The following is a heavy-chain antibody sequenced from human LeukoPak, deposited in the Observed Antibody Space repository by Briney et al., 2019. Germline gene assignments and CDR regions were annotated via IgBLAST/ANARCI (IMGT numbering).Heavy chain of an antibody. D-gene: IGHD7-27*01. CDR3: ASFGVLTGDDDY. CDR1: GGSISSSNW. J-gene: IGHJ4*02. V-gene: IGHV4-4*02. CDR2: IYHSGST. Sequence: SETLSLTCAVSGGSISSSNWWSWVRQPPGKGLEWIGEIYHSGSTNYNPSLKSRVTMSVDTSKNQSSLKLSSVTAADTAVYYCASFGVLTGDDDYWGQGTLVTVSS.